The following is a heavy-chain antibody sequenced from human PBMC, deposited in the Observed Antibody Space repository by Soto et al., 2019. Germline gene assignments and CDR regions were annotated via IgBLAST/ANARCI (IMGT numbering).Heavy chain of an antibody. CDR1: GFPFSDYY. V-gene: IGHV3-11*01. CDR3: ARTLAARFDY. D-gene: IGHD6-6*01. J-gene: IGHJ4*02. Sequence: LRLSCAASGFPFSDYYMSWLRQAPGKGLEWVSHITNSGSTKYYADSVKGRFTISRDNAKNSLFLQMNSLRAEDTAVYYCARTLAARFDYWGQGTPVTVSS. CDR2: ITNSGSTK.